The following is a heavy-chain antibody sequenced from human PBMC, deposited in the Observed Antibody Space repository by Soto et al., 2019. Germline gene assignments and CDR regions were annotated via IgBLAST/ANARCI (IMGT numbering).Heavy chain of an antibody. D-gene: IGHD2-2*01. CDR2: MNPNSGNT. V-gene: IGHV1-8*01. Sequence: GASVKVSCKASGYPFPSSDINWVRQATGQGLEWMGWMNPNSGNTGYAQKFQGRVTMTRNTSINTAYMELSSLRSEDTAVYYCAKQGPVHCSGTSCPYYFDAWGEGTLVTVSS. CDR1: GYPFPSSD. CDR3: AKQGPVHCSGTSCPYYFDA. J-gene: IGHJ4*02.